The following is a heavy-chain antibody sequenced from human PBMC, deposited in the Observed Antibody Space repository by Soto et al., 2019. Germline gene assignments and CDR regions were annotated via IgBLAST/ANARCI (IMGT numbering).Heavy chain of an antibody. V-gene: IGHV3-33*01. J-gene: IGHJ3*02. CDR2: IWYDGSNK. CDR1: GFTFSSYG. Sequence: QVQLVESGGGVVQPGRSLRLSCAASGFTFSSYGMHWVRQAPGKGLEWVAVIWYDGSNKYYADSVKGRFTISRDNSKNTLYLQMNSLRAEDTAVYYCARGATMVRGVIHGEAFDIWGQGTMVTVSS. CDR3: ARGATMVRGVIHGEAFDI. D-gene: IGHD3-10*01.